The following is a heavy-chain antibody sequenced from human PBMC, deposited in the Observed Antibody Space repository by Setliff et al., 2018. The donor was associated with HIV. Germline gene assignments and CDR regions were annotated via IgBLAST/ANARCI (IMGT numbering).Heavy chain of an antibody. V-gene: IGHV3-30*02. D-gene: IGHD2-15*01. CDR2: IHYDDSHN. J-gene: IGHJ6*02. CDR1: GFTFSEYY. Sequence: PGGSLRLSCEASGFTFSEYYMHWVRQAPGKGPEWVALIHYDDSHNYYGDSVKGRFTVSRDNSKNTLYLQMNSLRIEDTAVYYCAKDVCSGAYCYAYYYYGMDVWGQGTMVTVSS. CDR3: AKDVCSGAYCYAYYYYGMDV.